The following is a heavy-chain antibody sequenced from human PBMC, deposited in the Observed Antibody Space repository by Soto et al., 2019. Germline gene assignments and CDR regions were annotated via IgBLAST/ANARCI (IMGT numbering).Heavy chain of an antibody. CDR2: INSDGSST. J-gene: IGHJ4*02. D-gene: IGHD3-22*01. CDR3: ARWSSGYRAFDY. Sequence: GGSLRLSCAASGFTFSSYWMHWVRQAPGKGLVWVSRINSDGSSTSYADSVKGRFTISRDNAKNTLYLQMNSLRAEDTAAYYCARWSSGYRAFDYWGQGTLVTVSS. CDR1: GFTFSSYW. V-gene: IGHV3-74*01.